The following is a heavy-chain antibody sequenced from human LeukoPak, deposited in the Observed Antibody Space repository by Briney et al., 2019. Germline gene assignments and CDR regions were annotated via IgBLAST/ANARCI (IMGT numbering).Heavy chain of an antibody. D-gene: IGHD4-17*01. CDR1: GGTFSSYA. Sequence: GASVNVSCKASGGTFSSYAISWVRQAPGQGLEWMGGIIPIFGTANYAQKFQGRVTITADESTSTAYMELSSLRSEDTAVYYCARAGTTVTLEPYFDYWGQGTLVTVSS. CDR3: ARAGTTVTLEPYFDY. V-gene: IGHV1-69*13. CDR2: IIPIFGTA. J-gene: IGHJ4*02.